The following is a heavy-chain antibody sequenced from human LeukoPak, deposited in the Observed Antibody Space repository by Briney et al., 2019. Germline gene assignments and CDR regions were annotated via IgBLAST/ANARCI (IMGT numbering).Heavy chain of an antibody. CDR1: RFTFSSYA. Sequence: GVSLTLSCAASRFTFSSYAMSGVRHAPGKGLVCGSAISCSDCSTYYADSVKGRFTISKDNSKTTLYLQKNSLRAEDTAVYYCAKTGYRYELDYWGQGTLVTVSS. CDR2: ISCSDCST. CDR3: AKTGYRYELDY. D-gene: IGHD5-18*01. J-gene: IGHJ4*02. V-gene: IGHV3-23*01.